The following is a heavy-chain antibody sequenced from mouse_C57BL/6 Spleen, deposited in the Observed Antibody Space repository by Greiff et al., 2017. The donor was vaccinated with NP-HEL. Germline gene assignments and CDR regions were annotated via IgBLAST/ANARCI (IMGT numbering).Heavy chain of an antibody. CDR1: GYTFTNYW. J-gene: IGHJ2*01. Sequence: VQLQQSGAELVRPGTSVKMSCKASGYTFTNYWIGWAKQRPGHGLEWIGDIYPGGGYTNYNGKFKGKATLTADKSSSTAYMQLSSRTSEDSAVYFCARGEDYWGQGTTLTVSS. CDR3: ARGEDY. V-gene: IGHV1-63*01. CDR2: IYPGGGYT.